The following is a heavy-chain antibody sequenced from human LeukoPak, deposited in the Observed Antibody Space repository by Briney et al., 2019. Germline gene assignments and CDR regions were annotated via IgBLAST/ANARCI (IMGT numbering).Heavy chain of an antibody. J-gene: IGHJ4*02. CDR2: IHYSGST. CDR1: GGSVNSNSYH. D-gene: IGHD1-26*01. Sequence: SETLSLTCTVSGGSVNSNSYHWNWIRQPPGKGLEWIGYIHYSGSTIQKPSLKSRVTISVDTSRNQFSLKLTSVTAADTAVYYCARDAGDYFDYWGQGTLVTVSS. CDR3: ARDAGDYFDY. V-gene: IGHV4-61*01.